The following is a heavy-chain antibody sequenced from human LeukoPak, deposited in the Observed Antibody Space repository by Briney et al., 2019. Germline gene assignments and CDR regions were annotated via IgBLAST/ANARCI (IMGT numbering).Heavy chain of an antibody. CDR3: ARVTPNWGTLDY. Sequence: PGGSLRLSCAASGFSFSDYYMTWIRQAPGKGLEWVSYISNSDGTIYYAESVKGRFTISRDNAKNSLYLQMNSLRAEDTAVYYCARVTPNWGTLDYWGQGTLVTVSS. D-gene: IGHD7-27*01. CDR2: ISNSDGTI. CDR1: GFSFSDYY. J-gene: IGHJ4*02. V-gene: IGHV3-11*01.